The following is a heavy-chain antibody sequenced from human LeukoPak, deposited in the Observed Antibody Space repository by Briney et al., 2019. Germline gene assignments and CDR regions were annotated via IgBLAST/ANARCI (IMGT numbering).Heavy chain of an antibody. D-gene: IGHD3-22*01. CDR1: GGTFSSHA. CDR2: ISAYNGNT. V-gene: IGHV1-18*01. Sequence: ASVKVSCKASGGTFSSHAISWVRQAPGQGLEWMGWISAYNGNTNYAQKLQGRVTMTTDTSTSTAYMELRSLRSDDTAVYYCARGGDYYDSSGPDYWGQGTLVTVSS. CDR3: ARGGDYYDSSGPDY. J-gene: IGHJ4*02.